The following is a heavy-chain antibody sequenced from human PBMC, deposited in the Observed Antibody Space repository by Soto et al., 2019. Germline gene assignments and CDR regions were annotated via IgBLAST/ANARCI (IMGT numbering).Heavy chain of an antibody. CDR3: AKDKEYSSGWYDYYYYGMDV. J-gene: IGHJ6*02. CDR1: GFTFGDYA. D-gene: IGHD6-19*01. V-gene: IGHV3-9*01. CDR2: ISWNSGSI. Sequence: GGSLRLSCAASGFTFGDYAMHWGRQAPGKGLEWVSGISWNSGSIGYADSVKGRFTISRDNAKNSLYLQMNSLRAEDTALYYCAKDKEYSSGWYDYYYYGMDVWGQGTTVTVSS.